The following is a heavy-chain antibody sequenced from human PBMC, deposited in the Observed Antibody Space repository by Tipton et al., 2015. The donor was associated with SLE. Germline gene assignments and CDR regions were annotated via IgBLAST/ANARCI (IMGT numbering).Heavy chain of an antibody. V-gene: IGHV4-31*03. CDR2: IYYSGST. CDR3: AREGFIAAQDS. J-gene: IGHJ4*02. D-gene: IGHD6-6*01. CDR1: GNSVSSDSYY. Sequence: GLVKPSETLSLTCSVSGNSVSSDSYYWSWIRQHPGKGLEWIGYIYYSGSTYYSPSLKSRVTISVDTSKNQFSLNLNSVTAADTAVYYCAREGFIAAQDSWGQGTLVTVSS.